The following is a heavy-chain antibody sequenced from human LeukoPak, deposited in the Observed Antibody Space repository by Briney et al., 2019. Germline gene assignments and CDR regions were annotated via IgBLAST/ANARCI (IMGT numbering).Heavy chain of an antibody. Sequence: GGSLRLSCAASGFTFSNYGIHWVRQAPGKGLEWVAVISYDGNNKYYADSVKGRFTISRDNSMNTLFLQMNSLRAEDTAVYYCAKGVDYCSGGSCPADYWGPGTLVTVSS. CDR1: GFTFSNYG. J-gene: IGHJ4*02. CDR2: ISYDGNNK. CDR3: AKGVDYCSGGSCPADY. D-gene: IGHD2-15*01. V-gene: IGHV3-30*18.